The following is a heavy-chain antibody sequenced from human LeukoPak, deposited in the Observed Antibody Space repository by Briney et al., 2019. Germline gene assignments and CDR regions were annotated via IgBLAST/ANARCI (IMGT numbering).Heavy chain of an antibody. V-gene: IGHV3-23*01. CDR1: GFTFSSYA. CDR2: ISGSGLNT. J-gene: IGHJ4*02. Sequence: PGGSLRLSCAASGFTFSSYAMSWVRQAPGKGLEWVSAISGSGLNTYYADSVKGRFTISRDNSKNTLYLQMNSLRAEDTAVNYCAKDRSGCYYGTFDYWGQGTLVTVSS. CDR3: AKDRSGCYYGTFDY. D-gene: IGHD1-26*01.